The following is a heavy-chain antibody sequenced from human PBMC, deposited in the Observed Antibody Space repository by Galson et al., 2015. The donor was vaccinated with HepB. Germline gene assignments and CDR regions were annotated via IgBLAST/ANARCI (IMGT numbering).Heavy chain of an antibody. Sequence: SLRLSCAASGFTFSSYGMHWVRQAPGKGLEWVAVISYDGNNKYYTDSVKGRFTISRDNSKNTLFLQMNSLRAEDTAVYYCAKCLSSGWYAFLDYWGQGTLVTVSS. D-gene: IGHD6-19*01. CDR1: GFTFSSYG. J-gene: IGHJ4*02. CDR3: AKCLSSGWYAFLDY. CDR2: ISYDGNNK. V-gene: IGHV3-30*18.